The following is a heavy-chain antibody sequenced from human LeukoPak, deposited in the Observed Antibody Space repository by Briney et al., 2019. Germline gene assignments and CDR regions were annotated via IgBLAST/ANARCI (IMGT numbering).Heavy chain of an antibody. J-gene: IGHJ4*02. CDR3: ARDGNSVHGFDY. CDR1: GYTFTGYY. D-gene: IGHD4-23*01. Sequence: ASVKVSCKASGYTFTGYYMHWVRQAPGQGLEWMGWINPNSGGTNYAQKFQGRVTMTRDTSISTAYMELSRLRSDDTAVYYRARDGNSVHGFDYWGQGTLVTVSS. V-gene: IGHV1-2*02. CDR2: INPNSGGT.